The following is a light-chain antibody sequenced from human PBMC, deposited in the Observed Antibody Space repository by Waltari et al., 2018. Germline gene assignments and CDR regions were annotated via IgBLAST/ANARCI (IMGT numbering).Light chain of an antibody. CDR2: EAS. J-gene: IGKJ1*01. Sequence: IKMTQSPSTLSASVGDRVTVTCRASQNISMSLAWYQQKQGKAPKLLIYEASTLQIGVPSRFTGSGSGTEFTLTVSSLQPDDFATYYCQQYVGYSGTFGQGTRVEIK. CDR3: QQYVGYSGT. V-gene: IGKV1-5*03. CDR1: QNISMS.